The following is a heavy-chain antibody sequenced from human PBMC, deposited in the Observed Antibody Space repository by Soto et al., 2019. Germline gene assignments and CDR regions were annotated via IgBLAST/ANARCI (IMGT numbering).Heavy chain of an antibody. CDR3: ARVGPWVPYYYDSRPYTFENWFDP. CDR2: IYHSGST. D-gene: IGHD3-22*01. CDR1: EWCCSGDY. J-gene: IGHJ5*02. Sequence: SDPLSLTFAVYEWCCSGDYWRWLRQPPGEGLELVGGIYHSGSTNYNPSLNSRVTISIDMSNNHVSLILNSVTAADTAVYYCARVGPWVPYYYDSRPYTFENWFDPWGQGTLVTVSS. V-gene: IGHV4-34*01.